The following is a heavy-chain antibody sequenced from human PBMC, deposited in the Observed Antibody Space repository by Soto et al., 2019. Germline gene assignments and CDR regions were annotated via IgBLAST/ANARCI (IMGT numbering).Heavy chain of an antibody. CDR1: CGSISSGGYY. CDR3: ARVIGQLWSQFDY. J-gene: IGHJ4*02. V-gene: IGHV4-31*03. D-gene: IGHD5-18*01. Sequence: KASETLSLTCTVSCGSISSGGYYWSWIRQHPGKGLEWIGYIYYSGSTYYNPSLKSRVTISVDTSKNQFSLKLSSVTAADTAVYYCARVIGQLWSQFDYWGQGTLVTVSS. CDR2: IYYSGST.